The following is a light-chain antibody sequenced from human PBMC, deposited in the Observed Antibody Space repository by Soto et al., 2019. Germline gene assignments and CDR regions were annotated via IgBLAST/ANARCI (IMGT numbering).Light chain of an antibody. Sequence: DIQMTQSPSTLSASVGDRVTITCRASQNIDSGLAWYQQKPGKAPKLLIYKPSNLESGLPLRVSGSGSGTEFTLTITSQQADDFATYYCQQYHFFWTFGQGTRVEIK. CDR1: QNIDSG. V-gene: IGKV1-5*03. CDR3: QQYHFFWT. CDR2: KPS. J-gene: IGKJ1*01.